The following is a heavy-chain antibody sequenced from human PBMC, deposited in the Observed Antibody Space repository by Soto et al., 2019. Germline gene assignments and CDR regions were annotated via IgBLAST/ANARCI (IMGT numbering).Heavy chain of an antibody. D-gene: IGHD6-6*01. V-gene: IGHV3-23*01. CDR3: AKDIRSIWPKKWSDP. CDR2: ISAGGGTT. CDR1: GDTFSSNA. J-gene: IGHJ5*02. Sequence: PGGSLRLSCAASGDTFSSNAMSWIRQAPGKGLEWVSAISAGGGTTSYSDSVKGRFTISRDNSKNTLYLQMNTLKAEDTAVYYCAKDIRSIWPKKWSDPWGQGTLLTVST.